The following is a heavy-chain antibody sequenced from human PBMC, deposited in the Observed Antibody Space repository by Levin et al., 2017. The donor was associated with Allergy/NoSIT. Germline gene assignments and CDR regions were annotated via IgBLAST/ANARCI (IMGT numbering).Heavy chain of an antibody. V-gene: IGHV3-23*01. CDR1: GFTISEYT. J-gene: IGHJ3*01. CDR3: AKKQGGTSGFSFDV. CDR2: ITGGGFNT. D-gene: IGHD1-1*01. Sequence: GESLKISCAVSGFTISEYTMAWVRQAPGKGLEWVSVITGGGFNTYYGDSVKGRFTVSRDDSKDTLYLELNSLGGEDTAVYYCAKKQGGTSGFSFDVWGQGTMVTVSS.